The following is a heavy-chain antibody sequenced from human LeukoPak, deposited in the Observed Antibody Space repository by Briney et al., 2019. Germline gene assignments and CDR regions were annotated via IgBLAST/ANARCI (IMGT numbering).Heavy chain of an antibody. Sequence: GGSLRLSCAASGFIVSFNYMTWVRQAPGKGLEWVSVIYSDGSTFYADSVKGRFTISRDTSKNTLYLQMNNLRADDTAVYYCARDPHVAYWGQGALVTVSS. CDR2: IYSDGST. CDR1: GFIVSFNY. V-gene: IGHV3-53*01. CDR3: ARDPHVAY. J-gene: IGHJ4*02.